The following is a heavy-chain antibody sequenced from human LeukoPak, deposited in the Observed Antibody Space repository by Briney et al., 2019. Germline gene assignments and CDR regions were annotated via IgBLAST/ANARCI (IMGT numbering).Heavy chain of an antibody. CDR3: AKSLYGSGSYYNWFDP. D-gene: IGHD3-10*01. CDR1: GGSFSGYH. Sequence: AETLSLTCGVYGGSFSGYHWSWIRQSPGKGLEWIGEINHRGSTNYNPSLTRRVTMSLDTSMTQYSLKLSSVTAADTAVYYCAKSLYGSGSYYNWFDPWGQGTLVTVSS. J-gene: IGHJ5*02. V-gene: IGHV4-34*01. CDR2: INHRGST.